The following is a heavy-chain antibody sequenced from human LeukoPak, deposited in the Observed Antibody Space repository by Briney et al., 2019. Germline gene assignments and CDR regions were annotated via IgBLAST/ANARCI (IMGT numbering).Heavy chain of an antibody. Sequence: PGGSLRLSCEASGLTFSSYDMNWVRQAPGKGLEWVAVIWYDGNEKCYADSVKGRFTISRDNSKNTLYLQMNSLRAEDTAVYYCARAPLMGHFYYGLDVWGRGTTVTVSS. CDR3: ARAPLMGHFYYGLDV. D-gene: IGHD2-8*01. V-gene: IGHV3-33*08. J-gene: IGHJ6*02. CDR2: IWYDGNEK. CDR1: GLTFSSYD.